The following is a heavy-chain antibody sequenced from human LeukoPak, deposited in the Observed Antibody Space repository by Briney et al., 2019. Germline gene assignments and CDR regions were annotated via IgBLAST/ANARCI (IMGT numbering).Heavy chain of an antibody. J-gene: IGHJ4*02. Sequence: ASVKVSCKASGYTFTSYAMNWVRQAPEQGLEWMGWINTNTGNPTYAQGFTGRFVFSLDTSVSTAYLQISSLKAEDTAVYYCARVWGLTGTTWGLGYWGQGTLVTVSS. CDR2: INTNTGNP. CDR3: ARVWGLTGTTWGLGY. D-gene: IGHD1-20*01. CDR1: GYTFTSYA. V-gene: IGHV7-4-1*02.